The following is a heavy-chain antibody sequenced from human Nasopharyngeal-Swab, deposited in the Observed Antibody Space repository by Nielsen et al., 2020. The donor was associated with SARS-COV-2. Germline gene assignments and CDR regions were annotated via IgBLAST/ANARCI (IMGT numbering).Heavy chain of an antibody. D-gene: IGHD3-10*01. CDR1: GCSISSSIYY. J-gene: IGHJ4*02. Sequence: GSLRLSCTVSGCSISSSIYYCGWIRQPPGKGLEWIGSIYYSGSTYYNPSLKSRVTISVDTSKNQFSLKLSSVTAAATAVYYCARDLGYYYGSGSYALAGYWGQGTLVTVSS. V-gene: IGHV4-39*07. CDR2: IYYSGST. CDR3: ARDLGYYYGSGSYALAGY.